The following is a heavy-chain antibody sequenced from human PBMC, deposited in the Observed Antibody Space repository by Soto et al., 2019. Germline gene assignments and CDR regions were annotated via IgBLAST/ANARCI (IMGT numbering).Heavy chain of an antibody. J-gene: IGHJ6*03. V-gene: IGHV1-8*01. CDR1: GYTFTSYD. Sequence: GASVKVSCKASGYTFTSYDINWVRQATGQGLEWMGWMNPNSGNTGYAQKFQGRVTMTRNTSISTAYMELSSLRSEDTAVYYCARQHSTPESGGHKRYYYYYMDVWGKGTTVTVSS. CDR2: MNPNSGNT. CDR3: ARQHSTPESGGHKRYYYYYMDV. D-gene: IGHD3-10*01.